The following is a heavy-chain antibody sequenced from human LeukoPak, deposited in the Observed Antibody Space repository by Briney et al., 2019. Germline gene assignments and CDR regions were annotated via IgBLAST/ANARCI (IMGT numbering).Heavy chain of an antibody. CDR3: ARRQFNWASAFDI. Sequence: PGGSLRLSCAASGFTFSTYWMSWVRQAPGKGLEWVAYIKQDGSEKYYVDSVKGRFTISRDNAKNSLYLQMNSLRTEDTAVYYCARRQFNWASAFDIWGQGTMVTVSS. CDR2: IKQDGSEK. D-gene: IGHD1-1*01. V-gene: IGHV3-7*01. CDR1: GFTFSTYW. J-gene: IGHJ3*02.